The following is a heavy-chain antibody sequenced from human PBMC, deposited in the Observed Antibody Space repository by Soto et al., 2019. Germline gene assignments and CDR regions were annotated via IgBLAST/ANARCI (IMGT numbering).Heavy chain of an antibody. CDR3: TRGGDASKNGH. J-gene: IGHJ4*02. CDR2: IHYSGST. D-gene: IGHD2-21*01. CDR1: GGSVNIGTYY. V-gene: IGHV4-61*01. Sequence: QVQLQESGPGLVKPSEPLSLTCTVPGGSVNIGTYYWSWIRQPPGKGLEWIGFIHYSGSTNYNSSFMRRVTVSVDSSKNQLSLELSSVNGADSVVYCWTRGGDASKNGHWGVGSLFTVAA.